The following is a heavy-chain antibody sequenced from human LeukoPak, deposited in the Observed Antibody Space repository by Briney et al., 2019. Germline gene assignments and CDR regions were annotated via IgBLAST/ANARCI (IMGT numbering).Heavy chain of an antibody. CDR1: GGTFSSYA. D-gene: IGHD5-12*01. Sequence: SVKVSCKASGGTFSSYAISWVRQAPGQGLEWMGGIIPIFGTANYAQKFQGRVTITTDESTSTAYMELSSLRSEDTAVYYCASPVATIERLRYYYYMDVWGKGTTVTVSS. CDR3: ASPVATIERLRYYYYMDV. CDR2: IIPIFGTA. V-gene: IGHV1-69*05. J-gene: IGHJ6*03.